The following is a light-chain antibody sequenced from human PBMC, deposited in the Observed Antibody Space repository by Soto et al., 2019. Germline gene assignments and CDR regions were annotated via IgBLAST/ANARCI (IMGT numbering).Light chain of an antibody. CDR1: QSISSW. V-gene: IGKV1-5*01. Sequence: DIQMTQSPSTLSASVGDRVTITCRASQSISSWLAWYQQKPGTAPKLLIYHASTLESGVPSRFSGSGSGTEFTLTISSLQPDDFATYYCQQYNSYPTFGQGTRLEIK. J-gene: IGKJ5*01. CDR3: QQYNSYPT. CDR2: HAS.